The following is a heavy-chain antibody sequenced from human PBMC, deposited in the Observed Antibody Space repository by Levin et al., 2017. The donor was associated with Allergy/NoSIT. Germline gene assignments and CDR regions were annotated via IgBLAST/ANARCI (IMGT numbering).Heavy chain of an antibody. J-gene: IGHJ6*02. D-gene: IGHD2-15*01. Sequence: SETLSLTCAVYGGSFSGYYWSWIRQPPGKGLEWIGEINHSGSTNYNPSLKSRVTISVDTSKNQFSLKLSSVTAADTAVYYCAGGEIVVVVAATAGAYYYYGMDVWGQGTTVTVSS. CDR3: AGGEIVVVVAATAGAYYYYGMDV. V-gene: IGHV4-34*01. CDR2: INHSGST. CDR1: GGSFSGYY.